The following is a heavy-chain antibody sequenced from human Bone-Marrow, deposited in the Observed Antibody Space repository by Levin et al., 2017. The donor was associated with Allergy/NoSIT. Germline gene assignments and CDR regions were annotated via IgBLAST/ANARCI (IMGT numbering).Heavy chain of an antibody. CDR3: ARTGVNQRHDFDS. D-gene: IGHD2-8*01. J-gene: IGHJ4*02. V-gene: IGHV3-30*03. CDR2: LSYDGSTE. CDR1: GFTFENHG. Sequence: QTGGSLRLSCVGSGFTFENHGIHWVRQAPGRGLEWLSVLSYDGSTEYLADFVKGRLTMSRDNSKNTVYLHIHSLRPDDTAVYYCARTGVNQRHDFDSWGQGILVTVSS.